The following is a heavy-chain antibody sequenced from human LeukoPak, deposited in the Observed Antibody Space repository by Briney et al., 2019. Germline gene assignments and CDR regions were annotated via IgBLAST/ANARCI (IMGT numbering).Heavy chain of an antibody. V-gene: IGHV4-31*02. CDR2: IYYSGST. J-gene: IGHJ4*02. Sequence: SETLSLTCTVSGGPISSGDYYWTWIRQHPGKGLEWIGFIYYSGSTYYSPSLKSRLTISVDMSKNQFSLNLTSVTAADTAVYYCASVRRDGYNYDFDYWGQGTLVTVSS. D-gene: IGHD5-24*01. CDR3: ASVRRDGYNYDFDY. CDR1: GGPISSGDYY.